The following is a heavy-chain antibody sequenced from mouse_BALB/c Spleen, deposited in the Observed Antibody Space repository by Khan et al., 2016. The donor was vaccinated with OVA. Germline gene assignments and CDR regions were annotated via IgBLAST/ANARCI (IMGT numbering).Heavy chain of an antibody. Sequence: QVQLKQSGTELVRPGTSVKMSCKAAGYTFTNYWIGWVKQRPGHGLEWIGDIYPGGGYTNYNEKFKGKATLTADTSSSTAYIQLSSLTSEDSASYYCAKGNRYVDYAMDYWGQGTSVTVSS. CDR2: IYPGGGYT. D-gene: IGHD2-14*01. CDR1: GYTFTNYW. J-gene: IGHJ4*01. V-gene: IGHV1-63*02. CDR3: AKGNRYVDYAMDY.